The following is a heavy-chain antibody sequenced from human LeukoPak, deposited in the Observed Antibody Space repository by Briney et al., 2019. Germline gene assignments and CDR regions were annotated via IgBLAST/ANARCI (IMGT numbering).Heavy chain of an antibody. CDR1: GFTFSSYS. CDR3: ARETNYYDSSGYSLLFEY. J-gene: IGHJ4*02. D-gene: IGHD3-22*01. V-gene: IGHV3-21*01. CDR2: ISSSGSYI. Sequence: GGSLRLSCAASGFTFSSYSMNWVRQAPGKGLEWVSSISSSGSYIYYAYTVKGRCTISRDNAKNSLYLQMNSLRAEDTAVYYCARETNYYDSSGYSLLFEYWGQGTLVTVSS.